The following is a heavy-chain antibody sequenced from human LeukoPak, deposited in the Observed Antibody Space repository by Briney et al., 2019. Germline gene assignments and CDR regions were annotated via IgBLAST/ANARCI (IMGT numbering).Heavy chain of an antibody. Sequence: SETLSLTCAVYGGSFSGYYWNWIRQPPGKGLEWLGEINQSGSTNYNPSLKSRVTISVDTSKNQFSLKLSSVTAADTAVYYCARDDPHESSGSPGYWGQGTLVTVSS. V-gene: IGHV4-34*01. CDR3: ARDDPHESSGSPGY. CDR1: GGSFSGYY. D-gene: IGHD3-22*01. J-gene: IGHJ4*02. CDR2: INQSGST.